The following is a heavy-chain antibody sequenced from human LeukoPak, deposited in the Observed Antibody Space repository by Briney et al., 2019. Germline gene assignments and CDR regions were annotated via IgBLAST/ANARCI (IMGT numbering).Heavy chain of an antibody. D-gene: IGHD3-22*01. V-gene: IGHV3-33*01. Sequence: GGSLRLSCAASGFTFSSYGMHWVRQAPGKGLEWVAVIWYDGSNKYYADSVKGRFTISRDNSKTTLYLQMNSLRAEDTAVYYCARDADTSNHFSWLDYWGQGTLVTVSS. CDR3: ARDADTSNHFSWLDY. J-gene: IGHJ4*02. CDR1: GFTFSSYG. CDR2: IWYDGSNK.